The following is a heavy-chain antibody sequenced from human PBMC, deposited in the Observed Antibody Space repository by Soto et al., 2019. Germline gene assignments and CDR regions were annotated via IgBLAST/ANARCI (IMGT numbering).Heavy chain of an antibody. CDR3: ARGGVSPYHNHEFDF. CDR1: GASITQYY. J-gene: IGHJ4*02. D-gene: IGHD6-25*01. Sequence: HVQLQESGPGLVKPSETLSLTCTVSGASITQYYWNWIRQPPGKGLEWIVSVSSTGSTVYNPSLTRRVTVSLDTSKNQFSLALNSVTAADTAVYHCARGGVSPYHNHEFDFWGQGTLVTVSS. CDR2: VSSTGST. V-gene: IGHV4-4*08.